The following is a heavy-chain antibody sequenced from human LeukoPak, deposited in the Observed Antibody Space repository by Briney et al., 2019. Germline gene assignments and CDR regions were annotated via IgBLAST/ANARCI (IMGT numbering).Heavy chain of an antibody. D-gene: IGHD3-3*01. CDR2: ISYDGSDK. V-gene: IGHV3-30*04. J-gene: IGHJ3*02. Sequence: GGSLRLSCAASGFTFSSYAMHWVRQAPGKGLEWVALISYDGSDKYYADSVKGRFTISRDNAKNSLYLQMNSLRAEDTAVYYCARGSRFGVVGRDAFDIWGQGTMVTVSS. CDR1: GFTFSSYA. CDR3: ARGSRFGVVGRDAFDI.